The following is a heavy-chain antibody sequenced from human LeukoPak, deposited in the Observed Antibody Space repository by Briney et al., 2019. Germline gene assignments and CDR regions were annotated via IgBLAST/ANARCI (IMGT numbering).Heavy chain of an antibody. V-gene: IGHV4-59*01. Sequence: SETLSLTCTVSGGSISSYYWSWIRQPPGKGLEWIGYIYYSGSTNYNPSLKSRVTISVDTSKNQFSLKLSSVTAADTAVYYCARGYSSSWYYDYFDYWGQGTLVTVSS. CDR2: IYYSGST. J-gene: IGHJ4*02. CDR1: GGSISSYY. D-gene: IGHD6-13*01. CDR3: ARGYSSSWYYDYFDY.